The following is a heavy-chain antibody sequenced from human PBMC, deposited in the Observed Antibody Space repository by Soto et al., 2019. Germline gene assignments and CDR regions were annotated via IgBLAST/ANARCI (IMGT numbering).Heavy chain of an antibody. CDR3: ARSSARPGYYGMDC. CDR1: GFNFSAYY. D-gene: IGHD3-22*01. V-gene: IGHV3-11*01. J-gene: IGHJ6*02. Sequence: SLRLSCAVSGFNFSAYYMSWIRQAPGKGLEWVSYINGGVITGYHADSVKGRLTISRENAKNSLYLQMNSLRAEDTAVYYCARSSARPGYYGMDCWGPGTTVTVAS. CDR2: INGGVITG.